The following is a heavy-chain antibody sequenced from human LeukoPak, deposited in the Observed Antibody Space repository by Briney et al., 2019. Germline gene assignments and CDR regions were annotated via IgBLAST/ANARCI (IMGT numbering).Heavy chain of an antibody. D-gene: IGHD5-12*01. V-gene: IGHV4-4*02. Sequence: SETLSLTCAVSGGSISSSNWWSWVRQPPGKGLEWIGEIYHSGSTNYNPSLKSRVTISVDTSKNQFSLKLSSVTAADTAVYYCARGGPDGYSGYDSWRGVVYWGQGTLVTVSS. CDR1: GGSISSSNW. CDR2: IYHSGST. CDR3: ARGGPDGYSGYDSWRGVVY. J-gene: IGHJ4*02.